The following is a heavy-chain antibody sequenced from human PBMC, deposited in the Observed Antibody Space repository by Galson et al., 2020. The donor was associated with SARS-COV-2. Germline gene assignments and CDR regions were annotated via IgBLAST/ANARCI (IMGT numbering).Heavy chain of an antibody. CDR1: GFTFDDYA. Sequence: GGSLRLSCAASGFTFDDYAMHWVRQAPGKGLEWDSGISWNSGSIGYADSVKGRFTISRDNAKNSLYLQMNSLRAGDTALYYCATQVDAFDIWGQGTMVTVSS. CDR3: ATQVDAFDI. J-gene: IGHJ3*02. CDR2: ISWNSGSI. V-gene: IGHV3-9*01.